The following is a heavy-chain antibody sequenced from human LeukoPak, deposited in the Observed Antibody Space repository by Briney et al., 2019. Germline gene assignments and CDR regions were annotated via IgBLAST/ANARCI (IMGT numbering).Heavy chain of an antibody. CDR2: IYHTGST. CDR1: GGSISSGGYY. D-gene: IGHD3-16*01. CDR3: ATTVGSYFDY. V-gene: IGHV4-31*03. Sequence: PSQTLSLTCTVSGGSISSGGYYWSWTRQHPGKGLEWIGYIYHTGSTYYNPSLKSRVTMSVDTSENQFSLNLSSVTAADTAVYYCATTVGSYFDYWSQGTLVTVSS. J-gene: IGHJ4*02.